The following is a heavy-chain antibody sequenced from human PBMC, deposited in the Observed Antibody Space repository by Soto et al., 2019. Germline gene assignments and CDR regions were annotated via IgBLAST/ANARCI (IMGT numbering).Heavy chain of an antibody. CDR3: ARGASITIFGVVNLFDY. J-gene: IGHJ4*02. CDR1: GYTFTGYY. D-gene: IGHD3-3*01. CDR2: INPNSGGT. V-gene: IGHV1-2*02. Sequence: QVQLVQSGAEVKKPGASVKVSCKASGYTFTGYYMHWVRQAPGQGLEWMGWINPNSGGTNYAQKFQGRVTMTRDTSISTAYMELRRLRSDDTAVYYCARGASITIFGVVNLFDYWGQGTLVTVSS.